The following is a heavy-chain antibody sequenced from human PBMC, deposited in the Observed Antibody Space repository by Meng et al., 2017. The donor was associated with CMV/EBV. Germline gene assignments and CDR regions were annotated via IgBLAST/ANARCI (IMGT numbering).Heavy chain of an antibody. D-gene: IGHD3/OR15-3a*01. V-gene: IGHV3-21*01. J-gene: IGHJ4*02. CDR2: ISSSSSYI. CDR3: ARSPGTGSY. Sequence: GESLKISCAASGFTFSNAWMSWVRQAPGKGLEWVSSISSSSSYIYYADSVKGRFTISRDNAKNSLYLQMNSLRAEDTAVYYCARSPGTGSYWGQGTLVTVSS. CDR1: GFTFSNAW.